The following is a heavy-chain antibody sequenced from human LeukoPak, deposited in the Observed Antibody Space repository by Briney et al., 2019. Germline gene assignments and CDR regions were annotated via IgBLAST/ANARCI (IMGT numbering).Heavy chain of an antibody. CDR3: ARVWGLKLERTIRGPYQFDY. V-gene: IGHV4-59*01. J-gene: IGHJ4*02. CDR2: IFYSGRT. D-gene: IGHD1-1*01. Sequence: SETLSLTCTVSGGSISSYYWNWIRQPPGKGLEWIGYIFYSGRTNYNPSLKSRVTISVDTSKNWFSLRLTSVTAADTAVYYCARVWGLKLERTIRGPYQFDYWGQGTLVTVSS. CDR1: GGSISSYY.